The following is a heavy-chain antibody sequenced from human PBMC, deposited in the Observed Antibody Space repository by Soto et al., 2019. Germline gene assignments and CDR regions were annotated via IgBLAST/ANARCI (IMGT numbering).Heavy chain of an antibody. CDR3: AHIAGSGWYWYFDL. CDR1: GFSLSTSGVG. V-gene: IGHV2-5*01. J-gene: IGHJ2*01. Sequence: QITLKESGPTLVKPTQTLTLTCTFSGFSLSTSGVGVGWIRQPPGKALEWLALIYWNDDKRYSPSLKSRLTTTNDPSKNQVVLTKTNMDPVDTATYYCAHIAGSGWYWYFDLWGRGTLVTVSS. CDR2: IYWNDDK. D-gene: IGHD6-19*01.